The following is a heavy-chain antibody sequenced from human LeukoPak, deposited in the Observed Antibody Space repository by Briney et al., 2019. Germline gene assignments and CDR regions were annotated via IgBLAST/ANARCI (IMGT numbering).Heavy chain of an antibody. D-gene: IGHD3-22*01. CDR3: AREGDSSGYYYDY. CDR2: IIPILGIA. CDR1: GGTFSSYA. J-gene: IGHJ4*02. V-gene: IGHV1-69*04. Sequence: SVKVSCKASGGTFSSYAISWVRQAPGQGLEWMGRIIPILGIANYAQKFQGRVTITADKSTSTAYMELSSLRSEDTAVYYCAREGDSSGYYYDYWGQGTLITVSS.